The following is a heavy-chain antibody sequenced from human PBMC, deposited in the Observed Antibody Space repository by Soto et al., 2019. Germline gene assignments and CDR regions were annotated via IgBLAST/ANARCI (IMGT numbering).Heavy chain of an antibody. CDR1: GFTFSSYW. D-gene: IGHD3-22*01. CDR3: ARGYVPPRLRVDSGRNWFDP. Sequence: PGGSLRLSCAASGFTFSSYWMSWVRQAPGKGLEWVANIKQDGSEKYYVDSVKGRFTISRDNAKNSLYLQMDSLRAEDTAVYYCARGYVPPRLRVDSGRNWFDPWGQGTLVTVSS. V-gene: IGHV3-7*01. J-gene: IGHJ5*02. CDR2: IKQDGSEK.